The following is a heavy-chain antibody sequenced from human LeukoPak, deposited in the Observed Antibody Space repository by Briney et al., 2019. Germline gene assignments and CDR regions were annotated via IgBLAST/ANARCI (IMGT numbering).Heavy chain of an antibody. J-gene: IGHJ6*02. Sequence: ASVKDSCKASGYTFTSYGISWVRQAPGQGLEWMGWISAYNGNTNYAQKLQGRVTMTTDTSTSTAYMELRSLRSDDTAVYYCARGVLRFLEWFDYYYYYGMDVWGQGTTVTVSS. CDR1: GYTFTSYG. CDR3: ARGVLRFLEWFDYYYYYGMDV. D-gene: IGHD3-3*01. V-gene: IGHV1-18*01. CDR2: ISAYNGNT.